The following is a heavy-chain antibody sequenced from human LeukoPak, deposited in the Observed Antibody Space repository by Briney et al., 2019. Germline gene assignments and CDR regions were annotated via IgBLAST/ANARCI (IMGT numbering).Heavy chain of an antibody. CDR3: ASHCSGGSCYPFFDY. CDR2: IIPIFGSA. V-gene: IGHV1-69*01. Sequence: SVKVSCKSSVGTFSSYAISWVRQAPGQGLEWMGGIIPIFGSAKYAQKFQCRVTITADESTSTAYMELSSLRSEDTAVYYCASHCSGGSCYPFFDYWGQGTLVTVSS. D-gene: IGHD2-15*01. CDR1: VGTFSSYA. J-gene: IGHJ4*02.